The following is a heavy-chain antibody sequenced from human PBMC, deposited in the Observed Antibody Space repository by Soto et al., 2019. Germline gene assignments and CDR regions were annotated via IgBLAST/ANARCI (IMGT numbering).Heavy chain of an antibody. J-gene: IGHJ4*02. CDR1: GFTFSSYG. CDR3: ARDPRGIAVAY. V-gene: IGHV3-33*01. Sequence: PGGSLRLSCAASGFTFSSYGMHWVRQAPGKGLEWVAVIWYDGSNKYYADSVKGRFTISRDNSKNTLYLQMNSLRAEDTAVYYCARDPRGIAVAYWGQGTLVTVS. CDR2: IWYDGSNK. D-gene: IGHD6-19*01.